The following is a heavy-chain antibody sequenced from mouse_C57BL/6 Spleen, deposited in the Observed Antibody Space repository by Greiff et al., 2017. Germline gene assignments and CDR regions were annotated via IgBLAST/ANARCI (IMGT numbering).Heavy chain of an antibody. CDR1: GYTFTSYW. J-gene: IGHJ4*01. Sequence: QVQLQQPGAELVKPGASVKLSCKASGYTFTSYWMHWVKQRPGRGLEWIGRIGPNSGGTKYNEKFKSKATLSGDNPASTAYMQLSSLTSAGSAVYYCAKPGGSPYYAMDYWGQGTSVTVSS. CDR2: IGPNSGGT. CDR3: AKPGGSPYYAMDY. V-gene: IGHV1-72*01. D-gene: IGHD1-1*01.